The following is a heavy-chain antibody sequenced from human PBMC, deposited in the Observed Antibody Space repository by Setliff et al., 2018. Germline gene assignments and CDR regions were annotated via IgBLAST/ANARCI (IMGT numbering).Heavy chain of an antibody. J-gene: IGHJ4*02. Sequence: GGSLRLSCAASGFTFSSYWMHWVRRAPGKGLIWVSRLNGDGSTSTYADSVKGRFTVSRDNAKNTLYLQMNSLRAEDTAVYHCNSRITVLRGVTVLWGQGTLVT. CDR3: NSRITVLRGVTVL. CDR1: GFTFSSYW. D-gene: IGHD3-10*01. CDR2: LNGDGSTS. V-gene: IGHV3-74*01.